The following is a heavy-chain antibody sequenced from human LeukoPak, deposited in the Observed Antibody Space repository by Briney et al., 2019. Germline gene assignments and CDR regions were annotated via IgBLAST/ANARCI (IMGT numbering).Heavy chain of an antibody. Sequence: GGSLRLSCVVSGFTFSNYWMSWVRQAPGKGLEWVATIRQDGSDKYFLDSVRGRFTISRDNAENSLYLQMDSLRGEDTAVYYCARDKGFGGSSFDYWGQGTLVTVSS. CDR3: ARDKGFGGSSFDY. J-gene: IGHJ4*02. CDR2: IRQDGSDK. V-gene: IGHV3-7*01. D-gene: IGHD3-10*01. CDR1: GFTFSNYW.